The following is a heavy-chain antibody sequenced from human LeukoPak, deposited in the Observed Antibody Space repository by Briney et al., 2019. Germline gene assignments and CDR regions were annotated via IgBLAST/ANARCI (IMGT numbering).Heavy chain of an antibody. V-gene: IGHV3-7*03. Sequence: GGSLRLSCAASGFTFSSYWMSWVRQTPGKGLEWVANIKQDGSEKYYVDSVKGRFTISRDNAKNSLYLQMNSLRAEDTAVYYCAKVRWGSGWEALFDYWGQGTLVTVSS. CDR2: IKQDGSEK. CDR3: AKVRWGSGWEALFDY. J-gene: IGHJ4*02. CDR1: GFTFSSYW. D-gene: IGHD6-19*01.